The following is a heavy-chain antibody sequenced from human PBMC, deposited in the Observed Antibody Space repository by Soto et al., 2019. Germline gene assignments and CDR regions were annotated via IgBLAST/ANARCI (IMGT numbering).Heavy chain of an antibody. CDR1: RFTFSYYA. D-gene: IGHD1-7*01. CDR2: ILSDGSKQ. J-gene: IGHJ4*02. Sequence: GGSLRLSCAASRFTFSYYAMHWIRQAPGKGLEWMSVILSDGSKQYYAESVKGRFTISRDNSKNTLYLQMNSLRAEDTAVYYCAKDLELELRPSYFDYWGQGTLVTVSS. CDR3: AKDLELELRPSYFDY. V-gene: IGHV3-30*04.